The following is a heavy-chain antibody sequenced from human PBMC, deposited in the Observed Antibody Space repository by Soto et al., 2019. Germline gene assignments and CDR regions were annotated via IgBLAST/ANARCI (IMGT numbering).Heavy chain of an antibody. CDR2: IIPIFGTA. Sequence: SVKVSCKAAGGTFSSYAISWVRQAPGQGIEWMGGIIPIFGTANYAQKFQGRVTITADESTSTAYMELSSLRSEDTAVYYCARTIAAGAPYYYYYYGMDVWGQGTTVTSP. D-gene: IGHD6-13*01. CDR3: ARTIAAGAPYYYYYYGMDV. CDR1: GGTFSSYA. J-gene: IGHJ6*02. V-gene: IGHV1-69*13.